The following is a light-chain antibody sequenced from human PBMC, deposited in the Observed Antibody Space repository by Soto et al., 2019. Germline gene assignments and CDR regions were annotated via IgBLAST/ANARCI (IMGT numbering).Light chain of an antibody. V-gene: IGKV3-15*01. CDR1: QSVSNN. CDR3: QHYNNWPPWT. Sequence: EIVMTQSPATLSISPGERATLYCRASQSVSNNLAWYQQKPGQAPRLLIYGASTRATGIPARFSGSGSGTEFTLTISGLQSEDFAVYYCQHYNNWPPWTFGQGTRVEIK. J-gene: IGKJ1*01. CDR2: GAS.